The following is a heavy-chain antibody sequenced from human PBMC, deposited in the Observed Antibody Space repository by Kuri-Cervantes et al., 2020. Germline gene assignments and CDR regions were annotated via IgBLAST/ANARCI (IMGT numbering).Heavy chain of an antibody. CDR1: GFTFSSYG. CDR3: ARDRYSGYDYGYYYYMDV. Sequence: GESLKISCAASGFTFSSYGMHWVRQAPGKGLEWVAVIWYDGSNKYYADSVKGRFTISRDNSKNTLYLQMNSLRAEDTAVYYCARDRYSGYDYGYYYYMDVWGKGTTVTVSS. CDR2: IWYDGSNK. D-gene: IGHD5-12*01. J-gene: IGHJ6*03. V-gene: IGHV3-33*01.